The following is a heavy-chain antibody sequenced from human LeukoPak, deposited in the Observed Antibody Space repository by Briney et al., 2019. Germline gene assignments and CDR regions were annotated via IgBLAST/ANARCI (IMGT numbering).Heavy chain of an antibody. J-gene: IGHJ4*02. V-gene: IGHV1-69*01. D-gene: IGHD2-15*01. CDR1: GGTFSSYA. CDR3: ARGGVVAASPYYFDY. Sequence: SVKVSCKASGGTFSSYAISSVRQAPGQGLEWMGGIIPIFGTANYAQKFQGRVTITADESTSTAYMELSSPRSEDTAVYYCARGGVVAASPYYFDYWGQGTLVTVSP. CDR2: IIPIFGTA.